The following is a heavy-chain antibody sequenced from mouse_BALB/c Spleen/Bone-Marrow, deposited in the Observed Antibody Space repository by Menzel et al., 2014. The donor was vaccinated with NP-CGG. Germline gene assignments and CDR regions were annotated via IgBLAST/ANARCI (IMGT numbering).Heavy chain of an antibody. J-gene: IGHJ4*01. D-gene: IGHD2-3*01. Sequence: QLVETRPELTKTGASAKTSCKATGYTFSNYWIEWVKQRPGHGLEWIGEILPGSGSTIYNEKFKGKATFTADTSSNTAYMQHSRLTSEDSAVYYCARSDGYSYAIDYLGQGPP. V-gene: IGHV1-9*01. CDR2: ILPGSGST. CDR3: ARSDGYSYAIDY. CDR1: GYTFSNYW.